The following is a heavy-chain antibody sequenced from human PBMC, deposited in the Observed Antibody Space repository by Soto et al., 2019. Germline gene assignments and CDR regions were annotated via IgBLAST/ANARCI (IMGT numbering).Heavy chain of an antibody. Sequence: GGSLRLSCAASGFTFSSYSMNWVRQAPGKGLEWVSYISSSSSTIYYADSVKGRFTISRDNSKNTLYLQMNSLRAEDTAVYYCARGLGRSWSHGDWGQGTQVTVSS. CDR1: GFTFSSYS. D-gene: IGHD6-13*01. CDR2: ISSSSSTI. V-gene: IGHV3-48*04. J-gene: IGHJ4*02. CDR3: ARGLGRSWSHGD.